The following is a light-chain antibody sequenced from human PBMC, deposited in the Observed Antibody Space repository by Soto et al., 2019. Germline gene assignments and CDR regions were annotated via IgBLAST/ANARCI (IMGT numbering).Light chain of an antibody. CDR2: GAS. CDR3: QQYGISPGT. V-gene: IGKV3-20*01. CDR1: QSVSSSY. J-gene: IGKJ1*01. Sequence: IVLTQSPCTLSLSPGERATLSCRASQSVSSSYLAWYQQKPGQAPRLLIYGASSRATGIPDRFSGSGSGTDFTLTISRLEPEDFAVYYCQQYGISPGTFGQGTKVDIK.